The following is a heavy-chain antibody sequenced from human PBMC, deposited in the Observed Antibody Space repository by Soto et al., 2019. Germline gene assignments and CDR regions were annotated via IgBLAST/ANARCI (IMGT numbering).Heavy chain of an antibody. J-gene: IGHJ5*02. CDR3: ARDRTDSGYYTNWLDP. CDR2: IIPIFGTT. V-gene: IGHV1-69*06. CDR1: GGTFGSDA. D-gene: IGHD3-22*01. Sequence: SVKVSCKASGGTFGSDAITCVRRSAVQGLDWVGRIIPIFGTTNYAQNLQGRVTISADKSTLTSYMELHSLTSDDTALYYCARDRTDSGYYTNWLDPWGQGTQVTVSS.